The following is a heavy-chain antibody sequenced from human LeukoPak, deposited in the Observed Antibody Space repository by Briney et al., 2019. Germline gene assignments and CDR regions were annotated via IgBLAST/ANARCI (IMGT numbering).Heavy chain of an antibody. CDR2: INRSGST. V-gene: IGHV4-34*01. CDR3: ARGWGWLRSGGRRSAYFDY. J-gene: IGHJ4*02. CDR1: GGSFSGYY. D-gene: IGHD5-12*01. Sequence: SETLSLTCAVYGGSFSGYYWSWIRQPPGKGLEWIGEINRSGSTNYNPSLKSRVTISVDTSKNQFSLKLSSVTAADTAVYYCARGWGWLRSGGRRSAYFDYWGQGTLVTVSS.